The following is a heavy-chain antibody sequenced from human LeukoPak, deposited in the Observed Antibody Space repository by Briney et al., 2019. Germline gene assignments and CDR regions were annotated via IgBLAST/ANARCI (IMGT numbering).Heavy chain of an antibody. CDR1: GGSFSGYY. J-gene: IGHJ3*02. CDR3: ALDSWSGYYRYAFDI. Sequence: SETLSLTCAVYGGSFSGYYWSWIRQPPGKGLEWIGEINHSGSTNYNPSLKSRVTISVDTSKNQFSLKLSSATAADTAVYYCALDSWSGYYRYAFDIWGQGTMVTVSS. D-gene: IGHD3-3*01. V-gene: IGHV4-34*01. CDR2: INHSGST.